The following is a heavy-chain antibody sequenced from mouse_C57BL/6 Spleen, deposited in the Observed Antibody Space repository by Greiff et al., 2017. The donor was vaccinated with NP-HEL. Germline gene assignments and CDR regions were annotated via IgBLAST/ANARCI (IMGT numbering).Heavy chain of an antibody. D-gene: IGHD1-1*01. CDR2: IHPNSGST. CDR3: ASGTTVVAHYFDY. V-gene: IGHV1-64*01. Sequence: QVQLQQPGAELVKPGASVKLSCKASGYTFTSYWMHWVKQRPGQGLAWIGMIHPNSGSTNYNEKFKSKATLTVDKSSSTAYMQLSSLTSEDSAVYYCASGTTVVAHYFDYWGQGTTLTVSS. J-gene: IGHJ2*01. CDR1: GYTFTSYW.